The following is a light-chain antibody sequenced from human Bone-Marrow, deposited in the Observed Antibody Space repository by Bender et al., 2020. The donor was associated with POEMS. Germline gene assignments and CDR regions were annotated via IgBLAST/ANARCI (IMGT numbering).Light chain of an antibody. CDR1: SSDVGGYNY. V-gene: IGLV2-8*01. CDR2: DVS. J-gene: IGLJ1*01. Sequence: QSALTQPGSVSGSPGQSVTISCTGTSSDVGGYNYVSWYQQHPGKAPKLMIYDVSKRPSGAPDRFSGSKSGNTASLTLSGLQGEYEAEYYCSSYVGSNIYIFGTGHTVRLL. CDR3: SSYVGSNIYI.